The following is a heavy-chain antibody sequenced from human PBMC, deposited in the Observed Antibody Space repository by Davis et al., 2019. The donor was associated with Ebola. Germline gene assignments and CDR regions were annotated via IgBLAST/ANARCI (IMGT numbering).Heavy chain of an antibody. J-gene: IGHJ3*02. Sequence: ASVKVSCKASGYTFTSYGISWVRQAPGQGLEWMGWINPNSGGTNYAQKFQGRVTMTRDTSISTAYMELSRLRSDDTAVYYCARDPLGGAADAFDIWGQGTMVTVSS. D-gene: IGHD3-16*01. CDR2: INPNSGGT. V-gene: IGHV1-2*02. CDR1: GYTFTSYG. CDR3: ARDPLGGAADAFDI.